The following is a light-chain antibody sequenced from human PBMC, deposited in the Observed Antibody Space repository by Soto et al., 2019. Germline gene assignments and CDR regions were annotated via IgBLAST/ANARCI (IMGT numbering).Light chain of an antibody. CDR3: AVWDDSLNGWV. Sequence: QSVLTQPPSASGTPGQRVTISCSGSSSTIGSNTVNWYQQLPGTAPKLLIYSNNQRPSGVPDRFSGSKSGTSASLAISGLQSEDEAEYYCAVWDDSLNGWVFGGGTKLTVL. CDR1: SSTIGSNT. CDR2: SNN. J-gene: IGLJ3*02. V-gene: IGLV1-44*01.